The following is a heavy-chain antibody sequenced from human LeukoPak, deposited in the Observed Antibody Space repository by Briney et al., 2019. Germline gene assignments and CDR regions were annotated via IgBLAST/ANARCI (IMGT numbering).Heavy chain of an antibody. CDR2: FTGSGGNT. CDR3: AKILGSGSYYYFDY. V-gene: IGHV3-23*01. CDR1: GFTFSTYA. J-gene: IGHJ4*02. Sequence: GGALRLSCTASGFTFSTYAMNCVRQAPGKGLAWVSTFTGSGGNTYYADSVKGRFTISRDNSKNTLYLQMNSLRVEDTAVYYCAKILGSGSYYYFDYWGQGTLVTVSS. D-gene: IGHD3-10*01.